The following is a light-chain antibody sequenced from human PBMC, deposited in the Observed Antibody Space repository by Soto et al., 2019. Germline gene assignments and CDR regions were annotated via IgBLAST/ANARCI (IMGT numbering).Light chain of an antibody. CDR1: SSNIGAGHD. V-gene: IGLV1-40*01. CDR2: SNT. CDR3: QSYDTSLTSYV. Sequence: QAVVTQPPSVSGAPGQRVTISCTGSSSNIGAGHDVHWYQQLPGTAPKLLIYSNTNRPSGVPDRFSGSKSGTSASLAITGLQADDEADYYCQSYDTSLTSYVFATGTKLTVL. J-gene: IGLJ1*01.